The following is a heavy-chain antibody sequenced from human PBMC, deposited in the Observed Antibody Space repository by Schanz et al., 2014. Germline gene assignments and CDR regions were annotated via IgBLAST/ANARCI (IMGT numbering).Heavy chain of an antibody. J-gene: IGHJ4*02. CDR2: IGNGGVTI. D-gene: IGHD3-10*01. Sequence: VQLLESGGGLVQPGGFLRLSCAASGFTFSDAWMSWVRQPPGRGLEWVSYIGNGGVTIYYADSVKGRFTISRDNSKNSLYLQMNSLRAEDTAVYYCARIGGSVFDYWAQGTLVTVSS. CDR3: ARIGGSVFDY. CDR1: GFTFSDAW. V-gene: IGHV3-11*01.